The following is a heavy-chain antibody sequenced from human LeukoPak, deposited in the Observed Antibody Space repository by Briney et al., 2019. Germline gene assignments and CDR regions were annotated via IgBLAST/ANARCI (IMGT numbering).Heavy chain of an antibody. J-gene: IGHJ5*02. CDR3: ARVRYYYGSGSFPLVA. Sequence: ASVTVSCKASGYTFTGYYMHWVRQAPGQGLEWMGWINPNSGGTNYAQKFQGRVTMTRDTSNSTAYMELSRLRSDDTAVYYCARVRYYYGSGSFPLVAWGQGTLVTVSS. CDR2: INPNSGGT. CDR1: GYTFTGYY. D-gene: IGHD3-10*01. V-gene: IGHV1-2*02.